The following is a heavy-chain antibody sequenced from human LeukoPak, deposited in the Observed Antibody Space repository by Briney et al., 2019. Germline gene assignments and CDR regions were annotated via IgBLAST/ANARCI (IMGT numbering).Heavy chain of an antibody. Sequence: SQTLSLTCAISGDXVSSNSATWNWIRQSPSRGLEWLGRTYYRSKWSNDYAVSVKSRISITPYTSKNQFSLQLNSVTPEDTAVYYCARDLWGSDKCYYFDSWGQGTLVTVSS. J-gene: IGHJ4*02. CDR3: ARDLWGSDKCYYFDS. CDR1: GDXVSSNSAT. CDR2: TYYRSKWSN. V-gene: IGHV6-1*01. D-gene: IGHD7-27*01.